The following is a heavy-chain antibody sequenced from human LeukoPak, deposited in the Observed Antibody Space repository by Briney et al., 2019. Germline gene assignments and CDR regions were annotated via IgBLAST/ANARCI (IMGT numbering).Heavy chain of an antibody. CDR2: INHSGST. Sequence: SETLSLTCAVYGRSFSGYYWSWIRQPPGKGLEWIGEINHSGSTNYNPSLKSRVTISVDTSKNQFSLRLSSVTAADTAVYYCASERVAVAGMEGGYWGQGTLVTVSS. J-gene: IGHJ4*02. D-gene: IGHD6-19*01. CDR1: GRSFSGYY. CDR3: ASERVAVAGMEGGY. V-gene: IGHV4-34*01.